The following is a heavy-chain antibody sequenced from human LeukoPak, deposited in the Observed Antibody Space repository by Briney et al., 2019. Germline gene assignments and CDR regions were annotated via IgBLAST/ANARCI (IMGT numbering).Heavy chain of an antibody. CDR2: IYYSGST. Sequence: SQTLSLTCTVSGGSISRGGYYWSWIRQHPGKGLEWIGYIYYSGSTYYNPSLKSRVTISVDTSKNQFSLKLSSVTAADTAVYYCAREAGTRTNWFDPWGQGTLVTVSS. V-gene: IGHV4-31*03. J-gene: IGHJ5*02. D-gene: IGHD1-1*01. CDR1: GGSISRGGYY. CDR3: AREAGTRTNWFDP.